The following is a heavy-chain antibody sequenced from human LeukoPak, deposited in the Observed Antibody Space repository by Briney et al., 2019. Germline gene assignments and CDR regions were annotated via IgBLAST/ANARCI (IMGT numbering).Heavy chain of an antibody. V-gene: IGHV4-39*01. Sequence: SETLSLTCTVSGVSISSSSYYWGWIRQPPGKGLEWIGSIYYSGSTYYNPSLKSRVTISVDTSKNQFSLKLSSVTAADTAVYYCARRFIYGDYLIDYWGQGTLVTVSS. CDR3: ARRFIYGDYLIDY. J-gene: IGHJ4*02. CDR1: GVSISSSSYY. CDR2: IYYSGST. D-gene: IGHD4-17*01.